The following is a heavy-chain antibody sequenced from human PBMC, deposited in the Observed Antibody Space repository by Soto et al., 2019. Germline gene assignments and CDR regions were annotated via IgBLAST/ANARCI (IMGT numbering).Heavy chain of an antibody. CDR1: GYTFTSYG. J-gene: IGHJ6*02. D-gene: IGHD3-16*01. Sequence: ASVKVSCKASGYTFTSYGLSWVRQAPGQGLERMGWINGYTGNTNYAQKFQGRVTMTTDTSTNTAYLDLWTLISDDTAVYYCARSWVTGKGGIDVWGQGTTVTVSS. V-gene: IGHV1-18*01. CDR3: ARSWVTGKGGIDV. CDR2: INGYTGNT.